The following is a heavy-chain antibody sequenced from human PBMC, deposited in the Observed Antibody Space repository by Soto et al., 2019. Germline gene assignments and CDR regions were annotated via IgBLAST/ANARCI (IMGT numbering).Heavy chain of an antibody. V-gene: IGHV3-33*01. CDR2: IWYDGSNK. Sequence: QVQLVESGGGVVQPGRSLRLSCAASGFTFSNYGMHWVRQAPDKGLEWVALIWYDGSNKYYADSVKGRFTISRDNSKNTLYLKMNSLRAEDTAVYYCASEYCSGGTCYYYGMDVWGQGTTVTVSS. CDR1: GFTFSNYG. D-gene: IGHD2-15*01. CDR3: ASEYCSGGTCYYYGMDV. J-gene: IGHJ6*02.